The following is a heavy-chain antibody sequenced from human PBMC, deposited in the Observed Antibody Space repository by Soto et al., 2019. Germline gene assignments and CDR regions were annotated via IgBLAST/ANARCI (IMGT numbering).Heavy chain of an antibody. CDR3: ARVKLGMTLWNNWFDP. V-gene: IGHV3-30-3*01. CDR2: ISYDGSNK. J-gene: IGHJ5*02. CDR1: GFTFSSYA. D-gene: IGHD7-27*01. Sequence: QVQLVESGGGVVQPGRSLRLSCAASGFTFSSYAMHWVRQAPGKGLEWVAVISYDGSNKYYADSVKGRFTISRDNSKNTLDLQMNSLRAEDTAVYYCARVKLGMTLWNNWFDPWGQGTLVTVSS.